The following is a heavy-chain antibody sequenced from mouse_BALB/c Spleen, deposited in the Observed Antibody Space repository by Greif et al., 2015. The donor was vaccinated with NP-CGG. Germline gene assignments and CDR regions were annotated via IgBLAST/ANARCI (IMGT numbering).Heavy chain of an antibody. Sequence: QVQLKESGPGLVQPSQSLSITCTVSGFSLTSYGVHWVRQSPGKGLEWLGVIWSGGSTDYNAAFISRLSISKDNSKSXVFFKMNSLQADDTAIYYCAHPGGNYVSYAMDYWGQGTSVTVSS. CDR2: IWSGGST. D-gene: IGHD2-1*01. CDR3: AHPGGNYVSYAMDY. V-gene: IGHV2-4-1*01. CDR1: GFSLTSYG. J-gene: IGHJ4*01.